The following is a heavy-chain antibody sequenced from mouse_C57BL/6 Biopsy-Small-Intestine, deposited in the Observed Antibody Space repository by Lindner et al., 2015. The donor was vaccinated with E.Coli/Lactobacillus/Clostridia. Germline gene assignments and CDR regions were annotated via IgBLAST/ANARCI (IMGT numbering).Heavy chain of an antibody. CDR1: GFTFSDYG. Sequence: VQLQESGGGLVKPGGSLQLSCAASGFTFSDYGMHWVRQAPEKGLEWIAYISTGSSPVYFADTVKGRFTISRDNAENTLFLQMTSLRSEDTAMYYCVRGFDYWGQGTLVTVSA. J-gene: IGHJ3*01. V-gene: IGHV5-17*01. CDR3: VRGFDY. CDR2: ISTGSSPV.